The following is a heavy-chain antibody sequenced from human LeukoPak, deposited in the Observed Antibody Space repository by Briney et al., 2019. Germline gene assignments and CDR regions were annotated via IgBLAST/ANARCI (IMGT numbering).Heavy chain of an antibody. CDR3: XXXXXXXXXXXXDY. CDR1: XSYS. Sequence: XSYSXNWVRQAPXKXXEWVSFISSSSSYXYYADSVKGRFTISXXNAXXSLYLQMNSLRAEDTAVYYXXXXXXXXXXXXXDYXGQXXXXTVSS. J-gene: IGHJ4*02. V-gene: IGHV3-21*01. CDR2: ISSSSSYX.